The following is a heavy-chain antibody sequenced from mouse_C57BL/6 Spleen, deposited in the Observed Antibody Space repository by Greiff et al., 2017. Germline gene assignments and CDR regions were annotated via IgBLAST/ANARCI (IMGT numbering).Heavy chain of an antibody. D-gene: IGHD1-1*01. J-gene: IGHJ2*01. CDR2: IDPSDSET. CDR3: AREGDYYGSSVGY. V-gene: IGHV1-52*01. CDR1: GYTFTSYW. Sequence: QVQLKEPGAELVRPGSSVKLSCKASGYTFTSYWMHWVKQRPIQGLEWIGNIDPSDSETHYNQKFKDKATLTVDKSSSTAYMQLSSLTSEDSAVYYCAREGDYYGSSVGYWGQGTTLTVSS.